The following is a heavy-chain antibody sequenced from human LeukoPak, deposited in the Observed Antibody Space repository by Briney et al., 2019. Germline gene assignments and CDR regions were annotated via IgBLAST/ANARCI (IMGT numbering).Heavy chain of an antibody. CDR2: IYYSGST. D-gene: IGHD2-2*01. Sequence: SQTLSLTCTVSGGSISSGGYYWIWIRQHPGKGLEWIGYIYYSGSTYYSPSLKSRVTISVDTSKHQFSLKLSSVTAADTAVYYCARGVVSSRTSSRPVAAHAFDIWGQGTMVTVSS. CDR1: GGSISSGGYY. J-gene: IGHJ3*02. V-gene: IGHV4-31*03. CDR3: ARGVVSSRTSSRPVAAHAFDI.